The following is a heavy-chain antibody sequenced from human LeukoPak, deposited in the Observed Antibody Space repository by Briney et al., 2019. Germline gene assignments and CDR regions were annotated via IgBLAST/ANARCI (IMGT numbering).Heavy chain of an antibody. Sequence: ASVKVSCKASGYTFTGYYMHWVPQAPGQGLERMGRINPNSGGTNYAQRFQGRVTMTRDTSISTAYMELSRLRSDDTGVYYCARERAASDFDYWGQGTLVTVSS. J-gene: IGHJ4*02. CDR3: ARERAASDFDY. D-gene: IGHD6-25*01. CDR2: INPNSGGT. V-gene: IGHV1-2*05. CDR1: GYTFTGYY.